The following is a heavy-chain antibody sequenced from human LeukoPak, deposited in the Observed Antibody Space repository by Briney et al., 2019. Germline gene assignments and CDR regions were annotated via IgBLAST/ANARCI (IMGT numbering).Heavy chain of an antibody. J-gene: IGHJ6*03. Sequence: GGSLRLSCAASGFTFSTYWMSWVRQAPGRGLEWVANIKEDGSEKYYVDSVKGRFTISRDNAKNSLYLQMNSLRAEDTALYYCARLRYNDFWSGHWKYYYYMDVWGKGTTVTVSS. CDR3: ARLRYNDFWSGHWKYYYYMDV. CDR2: IKEDGSEK. V-gene: IGHV3-7*01. D-gene: IGHD3-3*01. CDR1: GFTFSTYW.